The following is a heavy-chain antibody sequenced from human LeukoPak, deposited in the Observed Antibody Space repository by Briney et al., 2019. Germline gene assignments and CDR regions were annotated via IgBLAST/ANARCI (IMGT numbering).Heavy chain of an antibody. Sequence: GGSLRLSCVASGFTFSGSAIHWVRQAPGKGLEWVAVISYDGSNKYYADSVKGRFTISRDNSKNTLYLQMNSLRAEDTAVYYCARDGCSSTSCYPLYYYYYYGMDVWGQGTTVTVSS. V-gene: IGHV3-30-3*01. CDR1: GFTFSGSA. CDR2: ISYDGSNK. D-gene: IGHD2-2*01. CDR3: ARDGCSSTSCYPLYYYYYYGMDV. J-gene: IGHJ6*02.